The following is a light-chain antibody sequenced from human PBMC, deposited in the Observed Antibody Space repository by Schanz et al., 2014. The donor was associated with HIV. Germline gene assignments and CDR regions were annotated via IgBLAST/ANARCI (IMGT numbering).Light chain of an antibody. Sequence: DIQMTQSPSAMSASVGDRVTITCRASQGIGNYLAWFQQQPGKVPKRLIYAASSVQNGVSSRFSGSGSGTEFTLTISSLQPGDFATYYCLQYNDDVYTFGQGTKLEIK. CDR2: AAS. J-gene: IGKJ2*01. CDR3: LQYNDDVYT. CDR1: QGIGNY. V-gene: IGKV1-17*03.